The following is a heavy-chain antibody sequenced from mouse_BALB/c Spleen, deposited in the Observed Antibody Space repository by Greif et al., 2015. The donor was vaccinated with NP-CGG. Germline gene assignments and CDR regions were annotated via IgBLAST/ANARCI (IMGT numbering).Heavy chain of an antibody. CDR3: ARHEALGFAY. J-gene: IGHJ3*01. CDR1: GFTFSSYG. Sequence: EVNVVESGGDLVKPGGSLKLSCAASGFTFSSYGMSWVRQTPDKRLEWVATISSGGSYTYYPDSVKGRFTISRDNAKNTLYLQMSSLKSEDTAMYYCARHEALGFAYWGQGTLVTVSA. V-gene: IGHV5-6*01. CDR2: ISSGGSYT. D-gene: IGHD3-2*02.